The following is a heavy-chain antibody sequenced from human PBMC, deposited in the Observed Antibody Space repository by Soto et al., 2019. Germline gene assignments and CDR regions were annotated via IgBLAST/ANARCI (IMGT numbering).Heavy chain of an antibody. D-gene: IGHD6-13*01. CDR1: GFTFSDYY. V-gene: IGHV3-11*06. CDR3: ARPIAAAEAVDY. Sequence: QVQLVESGGGLVKPGGSLRLSCAASGFTFSDYYMSWIRQAPGKGLEWVSYISSSSSYTNYADSVKGRFTISRDNAKNSLYLQMNSLRAEDTAVYYCARPIAAAEAVDYWGQGTLVTVSS. J-gene: IGHJ4*02. CDR2: ISSSSSYT.